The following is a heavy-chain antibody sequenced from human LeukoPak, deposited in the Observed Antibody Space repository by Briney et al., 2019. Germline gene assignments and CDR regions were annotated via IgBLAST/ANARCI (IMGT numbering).Heavy chain of an antibody. J-gene: IGHJ4*02. CDR2: ISAYNGNT. D-gene: IGHD4-11*01. Sequence: ASVKVSCKASGYTFTSYGISWVRQAPGQGLEWMGWISAYNGNTNYAQKLQGRVTMTTDTSTSTAYMELSSLRSEDTAVYYCARGQLNSNYDSYFDYWGQGTLVTVSS. CDR1: GYTFTSYG. CDR3: ARGQLNSNYDSYFDY. V-gene: IGHV1-18*01.